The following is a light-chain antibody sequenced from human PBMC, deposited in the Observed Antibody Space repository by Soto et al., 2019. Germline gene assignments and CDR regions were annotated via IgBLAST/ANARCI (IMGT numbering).Light chain of an antibody. CDR3: SSYAASNNFYFV. Sequence: QSALTQPPSASGSPGQSVTISCTGTSSEVGGYNYVSWYQQYPGRAPKLMIYEVTKQPSGVPDRFSGSKSGNTASLTVSGLQAEDEADYYCSSYAASNNFYFVFGGGTKVTVL. J-gene: IGLJ3*02. CDR2: EVT. V-gene: IGLV2-8*01. CDR1: SSEVGGYNY.